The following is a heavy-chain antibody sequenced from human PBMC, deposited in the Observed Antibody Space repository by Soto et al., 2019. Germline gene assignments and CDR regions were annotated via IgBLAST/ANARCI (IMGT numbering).Heavy chain of an antibody. Sequence: SVTVSCKASRFTFTSSAVQWVRQARGQRLEWIGWIVVGSGNTDYAQKFQERVTITRDMSTSTAYMELSSLRSEDTAVYYCAADPLYYYDSSGPYAFDIWGQGTMVTVSS. CDR1: RFTFTSSA. CDR3: AADPLYYYDSSGPYAFDI. D-gene: IGHD3-22*01. CDR2: IVVGSGNT. V-gene: IGHV1-58*01. J-gene: IGHJ3*02.